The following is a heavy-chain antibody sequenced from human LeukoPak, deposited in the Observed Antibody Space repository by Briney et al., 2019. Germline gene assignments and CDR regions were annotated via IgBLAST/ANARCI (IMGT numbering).Heavy chain of an antibody. CDR2: IYYTGTT. CDR1: GDSISNYY. CDR3: ARYAYDSSGYYSFDY. D-gene: IGHD3-22*01. J-gene: IGHJ4*02. Sequence: MSSETLSLTCTVSGDSISNYYWSWIRQPPGKGLEWIGYIYYTGTTNYNPSLKSRVTISVDTSKTQFSLKLTSVTAADTAVYYCARYAYDSSGYYSFDYWGQGILVTVSS. V-gene: IGHV4-59*01.